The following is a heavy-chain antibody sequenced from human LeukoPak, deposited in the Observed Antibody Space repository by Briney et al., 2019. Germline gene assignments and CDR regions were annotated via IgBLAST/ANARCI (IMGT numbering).Heavy chain of an antibody. CDR2: ISGSGGGT. J-gene: IGHJ6*03. CDR1: GFTFSSYA. D-gene: IGHD3-16*02. CDR3: AKYPLSSYYYYYMDV. V-gene: IGHV3-23*01. Sequence: GSLRLSCAASGFTFSSYAMHWVRQAPGKGLEWVSGISGSGGGTCYADSVKGRFTISRDNSKNTLYLQMNSLRAEDTAVFYCAKYPLSSYYYYYMDVWGKGTTVTVSS.